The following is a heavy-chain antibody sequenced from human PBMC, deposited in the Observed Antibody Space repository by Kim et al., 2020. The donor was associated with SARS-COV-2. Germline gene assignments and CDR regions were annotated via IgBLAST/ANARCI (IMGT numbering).Heavy chain of an antibody. D-gene: IGHD6-13*01. CDR2: IYYSGST. V-gene: IGHV4-59*01. J-gene: IGHJ5*02. CDR3: ARGGRVPYSSSWNPQPQNWFDP. CDR1: GGSISSYS. Sequence: SETLSLTCTVSGGSISSYSWSWIRQPPGKGLEWVGYIYYSGSTNYNPSLKSRVTIPVDTPKNQFPLKRSSVTAADTAVNYCARGGRVPYSSSWNPQPQNWFDPWGQGTLVTVSS.